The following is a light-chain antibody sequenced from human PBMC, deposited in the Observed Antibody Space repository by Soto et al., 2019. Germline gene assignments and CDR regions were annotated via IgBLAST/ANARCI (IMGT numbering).Light chain of an antibody. CDR2: DVS. CDR3: RSRTCNNTLGLF. V-gene: IGLV2-14*03. CDR1: STDVGGHNY. J-gene: IGLJ1*01. Sequence: QSAPTQPASVSGSPGQSITISCTGTSTDVGGHNYVSWYQRHPGKAPKLLIYDVSNRPSGVSNRFSGSRSGDTASLTTSGLQTEDEAEYDCRSRTCNNTLGLFFGAGTKLT.